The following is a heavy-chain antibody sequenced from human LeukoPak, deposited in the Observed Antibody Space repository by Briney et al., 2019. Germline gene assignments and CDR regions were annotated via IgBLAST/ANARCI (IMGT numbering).Heavy chain of an antibody. J-gene: IGHJ6*02. V-gene: IGHV1-58*01. CDR2: IVVGSGNT. D-gene: IGHD4-17*01. CDR1: GFTSTSSA. CDR3: AADLHGDRRVIYYYYGMDV. Sequence: GTSVKVSCKASGFTSTSSAVQWVRQARGQRLEWIGWIVVGSGNTNYAQKFQERVTITRDMSTSTAYMELSSLRSEDTAVYYCAADLHGDRRVIYYYYGMDVWGQGTTVTVSS.